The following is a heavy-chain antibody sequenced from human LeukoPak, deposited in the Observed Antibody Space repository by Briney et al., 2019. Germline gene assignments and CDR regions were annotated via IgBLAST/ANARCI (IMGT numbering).Heavy chain of an antibody. CDR3: AKDLREDNYFDY. J-gene: IGHJ4*02. CDR1: GFTFSSYA. Sequence: SGGSLRLSCAASGFTFSSYAMSWVRQAPGKGLEWVSAISGSGGSTYYADSVKGRFTISRDNSKNTLYLQMNSLRAEDTAVYYCAKDLREDNYFDYWGQGTLVTVSS. V-gene: IGHV3-23*01. CDR2: ISGSGGST.